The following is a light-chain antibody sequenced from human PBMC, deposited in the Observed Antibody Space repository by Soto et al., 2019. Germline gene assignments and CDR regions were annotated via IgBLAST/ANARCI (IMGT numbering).Light chain of an antibody. V-gene: IGKV1-12*01. J-gene: IGKJ4*01. CDR2: AAS. CDR3: QQADTFPLT. Sequence: DLQMTQSPSSVSASVGDRVTITCRASQGISSWVAWYQQKPGKAPNLPIYAASSLQSGVPSRFSGSGSGTEFTLTISSLQPEDFATYYCQQADTFPLTFGGGTKVEIK. CDR1: QGISSW.